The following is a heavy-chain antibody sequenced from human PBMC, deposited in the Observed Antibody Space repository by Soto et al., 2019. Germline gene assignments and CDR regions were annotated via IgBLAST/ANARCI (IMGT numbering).Heavy chain of an antibody. CDR3: AKPPIWLSEYVSY. D-gene: IGHD3-16*01. CDR1: GLALKDYG. CDR2: IRGGQGDT. J-gene: IGHJ4*02. Sequence: EVQLLESGGGLVQPGGSLRLSCVASGLALKDYGMTWVRQAPGKGLEWVAAIRGGQGDTFYADSVRGRFTISRDDSKNTLSLQMNSLRADDTAVYYCAKPPIWLSEYVSYWGQGTLVTVSS. V-gene: IGHV3-23*01.